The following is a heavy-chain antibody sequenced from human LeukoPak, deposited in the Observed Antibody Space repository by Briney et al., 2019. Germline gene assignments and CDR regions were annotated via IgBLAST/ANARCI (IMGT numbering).Heavy chain of an antibody. V-gene: IGHV3-9*01. Sequence: GGFLRLSCAASGFTFDDYAMHWVRQAPGKGLEWVSGISWNSGSIGYADSVKGRFTISRDNAKSSLYLQMNSLRAEDTALYYCAKAAGKVYWGQGTLVTVSS. J-gene: IGHJ4*02. CDR3: AKAAGKVY. CDR2: ISWNSGSI. D-gene: IGHD6-13*01. CDR1: GFTFDDYA.